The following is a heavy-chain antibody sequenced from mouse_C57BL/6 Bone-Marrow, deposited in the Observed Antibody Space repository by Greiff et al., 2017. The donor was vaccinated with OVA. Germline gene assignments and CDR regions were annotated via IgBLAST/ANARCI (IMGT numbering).Heavy chain of an antibody. CDR2: ISDGGSYT. D-gene: IGHD1-3*01. Sequence: EVKLVESGGGLVKPGGSLKLSCAASGFTFSSYAMSWVRQTPEKRLEWVATISDGGSYTYYPDNVKGRFTISRDNAKNNLYLQMSHLKSEDTAMYYCARDNYRPYLDYWGQGTTLTVSS. CDR3: ARDNYRPYLDY. J-gene: IGHJ2*01. CDR1: GFTFSSYA. V-gene: IGHV5-4*01.